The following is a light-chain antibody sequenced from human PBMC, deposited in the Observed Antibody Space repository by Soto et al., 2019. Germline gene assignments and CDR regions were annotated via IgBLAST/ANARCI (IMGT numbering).Light chain of an antibody. CDR3: QQYGNSPPLS. CDR2: GAS. V-gene: IGKV3-20*01. CDR1: QSVSSH. Sequence: ALTQSPSTLSLSLRQKSTLSCRASQSVSSHLAWYQQRPGQAPRLFIYGASSRATGIPDRFSGSWSGTDFSLTISRLEPEDFALYYCQQYGNSPPLSFGGGTKVDIK. J-gene: IGKJ4*01.